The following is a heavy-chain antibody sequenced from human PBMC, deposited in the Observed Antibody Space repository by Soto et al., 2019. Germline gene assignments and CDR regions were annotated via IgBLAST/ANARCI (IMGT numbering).Heavy chain of an antibody. CDR2: INHSGST. D-gene: IGHD6-13*01. Sequence: SSETLSLTCAVYGGSFSGYYWSWIRQPPGKGLEWIGEINHSGSTNYNPSLKSRVTISVDTSKNQFSLKLSSVTAAGTAVYYCARILAAAGNFDYWGQGTLVTVSS. CDR3: ARILAAAGNFDY. J-gene: IGHJ4*02. V-gene: IGHV4-34*01. CDR1: GGSFSGYY.